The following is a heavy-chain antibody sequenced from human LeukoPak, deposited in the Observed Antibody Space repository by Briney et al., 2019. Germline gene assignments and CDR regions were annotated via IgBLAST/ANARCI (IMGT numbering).Heavy chain of an antibody. Sequence: GGSLRLSCAASGFTFSSYGMHWVRQAPGEGLEWVAAISRDGSNKFYADSVKGRFTISRDNSKNTLYVQMNSLRDEDTAVYYCFAGYYDSSGSYFDYWGQGTLVTVSS. D-gene: IGHD3-22*01. CDR1: GFTFSSYG. J-gene: IGHJ4*02. V-gene: IGHV3-30*03. CDR3: FAGYYDSSGSYFDY. CDR2: ISRDGSNK.